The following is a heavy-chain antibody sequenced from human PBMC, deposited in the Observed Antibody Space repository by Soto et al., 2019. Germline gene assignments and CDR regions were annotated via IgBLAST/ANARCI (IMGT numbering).Heavy chain of an antibody. J-gene: IGHJ3*02. CDR1: GYSFTSYW. CDR2: IYPGDSDT. V-gene: IGHV5-51*01. CDR3: ARHMSVYGGVSDAFDI. D-gene: IGHD2-8*01. Sequence: PGESLKISCKGSGYSFTSYWIGWVRQMPGKGLEWMGIIYPGDSDTRYSPSFQGQVTISADKSISTAYLQWSSLKASDTAMYYCARHMSVYGGVSDAFDIWGQGTMVT.